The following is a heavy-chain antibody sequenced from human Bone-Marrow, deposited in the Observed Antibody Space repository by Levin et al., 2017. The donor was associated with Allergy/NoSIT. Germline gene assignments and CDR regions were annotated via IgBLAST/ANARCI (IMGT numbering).Heavy chain of an antibody. D-gene: IGHD6-19*01. CDR3: AREGTLDTSGYAFDV. V-gene: IGHV3-53*01. J-gene: IGHJ3*01. CDR2: IFSDGST. Sequence: GGSLRLSCAASGFTVSTYYMTWVRQAPGRGLEWVAVIFSDGSTYYADSVKGRFTISRDNSQNTLWLQMSGLRVEDTAVYYCAREGTLDTSGYAFDVWGRGTKVTVSS. CDR1: GFTVSTYY.